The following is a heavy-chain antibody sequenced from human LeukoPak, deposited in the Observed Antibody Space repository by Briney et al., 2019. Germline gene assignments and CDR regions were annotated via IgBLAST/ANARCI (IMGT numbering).Heavy chain of an antibody. D-gene: IGHD2-21*01. J-gene: IGHJ4*02. CDR3: ARLNAVIASDY. CDR1: GYTFTGYY. CDR2: ISAYNGNT. V-gene: IGHV1-18*04. Sequence: ASVKVSCKASGYTFTGYYMHWVRQAPGQGLEWMGWISAYNGNTNYAQKLQGRVTMTTDTSTSTDYMELRSLRSDDTAVYYCARLNAVIASDYWGQGTLVTVSS.